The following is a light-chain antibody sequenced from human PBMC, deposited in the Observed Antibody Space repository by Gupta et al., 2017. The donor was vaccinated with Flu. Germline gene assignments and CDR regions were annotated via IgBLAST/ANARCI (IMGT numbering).Light chain of an antibody. CDR3: QQSYSTLYT. CDR1: QTISVY. J-gene: IGKJ2*01. Sequence: DIQMTQSPSSLSASVGDRVTITCRASQTISVYLNWYQQKPGKAPKFLIYAASSLQSGVPSRFSGSGSGTDFTLTISNLQPEDFATYYGQQSYSTLYTFGQGTKLEIK. CDR2: AAS. V-gene: IGKV1-39*01.